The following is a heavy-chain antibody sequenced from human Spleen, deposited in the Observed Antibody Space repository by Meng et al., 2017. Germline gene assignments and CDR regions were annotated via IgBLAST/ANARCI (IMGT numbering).Heavy chain of an antibody. Sequence: GESLKISCAASGFTFSSYAMSWVRQAPGKGLEWVSAISGSDNTIYYADSVKGRFTISRDNAKNSLDLQMNRLRAEDTAVYYCARDLSGFNAFDIWGQGTTVTVSS. CDR1: GFTFSSYA. D-gene: IGHD3-22*01. CDR3: ARDLSGFNAFDI. J-gene: IGHJ3*02. V-gene: IGHV3-23*01. CDR2: ISGSDNTI.